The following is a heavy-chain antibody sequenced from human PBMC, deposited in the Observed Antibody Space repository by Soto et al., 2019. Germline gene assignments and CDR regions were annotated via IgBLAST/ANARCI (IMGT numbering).Heavy chain of an antibody. CDR3: ARDSRIAVAGPMYYYYYYGMDV. Sequence: GASVKVSCKASGYTFTSYGISWVRQAPGQGLEWMGWISAYNGNTNYAQKLQGRVTMTTDTSTSTAYMELRSLRSDDTAVYYCARDSRIAVAGPMYYYYYYGMDVWGQGTTVTAP. D-gene: IGHD6-19*01. V-gene: IGHV1-18*01. CDR1: GYTFTSYG. CDR2: ISAYNGNT. J-gene: IGHJ6*02.